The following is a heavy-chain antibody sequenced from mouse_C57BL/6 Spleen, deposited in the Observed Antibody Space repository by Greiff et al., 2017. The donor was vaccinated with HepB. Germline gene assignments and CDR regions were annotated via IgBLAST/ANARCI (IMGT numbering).Heavy chain of an antibody. CDR2: INPNNGGT. CDR3: ARFATTVVARGYAMDY. Sequence: EVQLQQSGPELVKPGASVKISCKASGYTFTDYYMNWVKQSHGKSLEWIGDINPNNGGTSYKQKFKGKATLTVDKSSSTAYMELRSLTSEDSAVYYCARFATTVVARGYAMDYWGQGTSVTVSS. J-gene: IGHJ4*01. CDR1: GYTFTDYY. V-gene: IGHV1-26*01. D-gene: IGHD1-1*01.